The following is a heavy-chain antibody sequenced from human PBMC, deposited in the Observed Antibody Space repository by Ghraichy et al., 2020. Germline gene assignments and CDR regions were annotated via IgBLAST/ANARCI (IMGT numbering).Heavy chain of an antibody. V-gene: IGHV3-64*02. CDR3: ARAGIKCSGGSCHYDAFDI. CDR2: IRDTGGTI. CDR1: GFTLTSYV. Sequence: GESLNISCAASGFTLTSYVMHWVRQAPGKGLESVSAIRDTGGTIHYADSVKGRFTISRDNSKNTLYLQMGSLRAEDMAVYYCARAGIKCSGGSCHYDAFDIWGQGTMVTVSS. D-gene: IGHD2-15*01. J-gene: IGHJ3*02.